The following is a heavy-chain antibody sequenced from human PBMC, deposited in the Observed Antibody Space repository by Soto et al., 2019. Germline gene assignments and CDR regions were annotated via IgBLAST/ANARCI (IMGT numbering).Heavy chain of an antibody. J-gene: IGHJ4*02. D-gene: IGHD3-16*01. CDR3: ARQWGGDY. CDR1: GGSIGSHY. CDR2: ASYSGSP. V-gene: IGHV4-59*08. Sequence: QVQLQESGPGLVKPSETLSLTCTVSGGSIGSHYWSWIRQPPGGGLEWIERASYSGSPSYNPSLNSRVTISIDTSKNQLSLKLTSVTAANTAVYYCARQWGGDYWGQGILVTVSS.